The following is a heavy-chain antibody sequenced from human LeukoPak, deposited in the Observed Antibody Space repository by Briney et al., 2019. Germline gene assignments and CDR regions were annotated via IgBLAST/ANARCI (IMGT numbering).Heavy chain of an antibody. CDR3: ARARYYYYNYMDV. CDR2: IYTSGST. J-gene: IGHJ6*03. Sequence: SETLSLTCAVSGGSISSSHWWSWVRQPPGKGLEWIGRIYTSGSTNYNPSLKSRVTISVDTSKNQFSLKLSSVTAADTAVYYCARARYYYYNYMDVWGKGTTVTVSS. V-gene: IGHV4-4*02. CDR1: GGSISSSHW.